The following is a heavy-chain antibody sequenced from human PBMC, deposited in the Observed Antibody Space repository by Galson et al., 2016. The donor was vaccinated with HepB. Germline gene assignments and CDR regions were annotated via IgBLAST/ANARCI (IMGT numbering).Heavy chain of an antibody. CDR3: ARWVGGTYRYEGY. CDR1: GYTFTNHF. Sequence: SVKVSCKASGYTFTNHFIHWVRQAPGQGLEWMGIINPNDRTTYYAQRFQGRVIMTSDTSTSTVYMELSSLISEDTALYYCARWVGGTYRYEGYWGQGTLVTVSS. V-gene: IGHV1-46*01. CDR2: INPNDRTT. J-gene: IGHJ4*02. D-gene: IGHD3-16*02.